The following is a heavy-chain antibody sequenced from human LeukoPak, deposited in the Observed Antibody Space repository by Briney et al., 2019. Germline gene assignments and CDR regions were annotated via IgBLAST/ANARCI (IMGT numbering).Heavy chain of an antibody. CDR2: TNHSGST. CDR1: GGSFSGYY. Sequence: SETLSLTCAVYGGSFSGYYWSWIRQPPGKGLEWIGETNHSGSTNYNPSLKSRVTISVDTSKNQFSLKLSSVTAADTAVYYCARGVLRRAYYFDYWGQGTLVTVSS. J-gene: IGHJ4*02. V-gene: IGHV4-34*01. CDR3: ARGVLRRAYYFDY.